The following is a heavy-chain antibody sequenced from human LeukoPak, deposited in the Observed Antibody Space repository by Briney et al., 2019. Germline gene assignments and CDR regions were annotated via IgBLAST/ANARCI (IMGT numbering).Heavy chain of an antibody. J-gene: IGHJ4*02. Sequence: SETLSLTCTVSGGSISSGDYYWSWIRQPPGKGLEWIGYIYYSGSTYYNPSLKSRVTISVDTSKNQFSPKLSSVTAADTAVYYCARDSTVTTLFDYWGQGTLVTVSS. CDR1: GGSISSGDYY. CDR3: ARDSTVTTLFDY. V-gene: IGHV4-30-4*08. CDR2: IYYSGST. D-gene: IGHD4-11*01.